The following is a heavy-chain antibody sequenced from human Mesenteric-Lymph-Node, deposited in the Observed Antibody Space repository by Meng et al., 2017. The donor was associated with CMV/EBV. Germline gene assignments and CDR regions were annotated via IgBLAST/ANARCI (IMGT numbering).Heavy chain of an antibody. Sequence: GESLKISCAASGFTVSSNYMSWVRQAPGKGLEWVSVIYVGGSTYYADSLKGRFTISRDNAKNSVYLQMNSLRAEDTAVYYCARAPTSYDILTGYFPNGLDVWGQGTTVTVSS. J-gene: IGHJ6*02. CDR3: ARAPTSYDILTGYFPNGLDV. D-gene: IGHD3-9*01. V-gene: IGHV3-66*01. CDR1: GFTVSSNY. CDR2: IYVGGST.